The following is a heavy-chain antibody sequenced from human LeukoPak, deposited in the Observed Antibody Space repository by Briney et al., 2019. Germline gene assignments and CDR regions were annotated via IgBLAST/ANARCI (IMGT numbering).Heavy chain of an antibody. CDR2: IYTSGST. CDR1: GGSISSYY. CDR3: ASFSVEGATKADY. D-gene: IGHD1-26*01. J-gene: IGHJ4*02. Sequence: SETLSLTCTVSGGSISSYYWSWIRQPPGKGLEWIGYIYTSGSTNYNPSLKSRVTISVDTSKNQFSLKLSSVTAADTAVYYCASFSVEGATKADYWGQGTLVTVSS. V-gene: IGHV4-4*09.